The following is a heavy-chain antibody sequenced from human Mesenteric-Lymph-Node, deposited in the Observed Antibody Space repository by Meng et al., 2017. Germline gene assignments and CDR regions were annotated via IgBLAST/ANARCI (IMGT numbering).Heavy chain of an antibody. CDR1: GGSISSGGYY. CDR2: IYYSGST. V-gene: IGHV4-30-4*08. Sequence: GSGPGRVKPSQALSLTCTVSGGSISSGGYYWSWIRQPPGKGLEWIGYIYYSGSTYYNPSLKSRVTISVDTSKNQFSLKLSSVTAADTAVYYCARGPTTYFDYWGQGTLVTVSS. CDR3: ARGPTTYFDY. J-gene: IGHJ4*02. D-gene: IGHD4-17*01.